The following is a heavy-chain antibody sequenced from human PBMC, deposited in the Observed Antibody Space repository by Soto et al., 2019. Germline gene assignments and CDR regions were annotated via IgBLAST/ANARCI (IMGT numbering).Heavy chain of an antibody. CDR3: ARSTHDDSSGYYTRDCYYYGMDV. J-gene: IGHJ6*02. CDR2: MNPNSGNT. D-gene: IGHD3-22*01. V-gene: IGHV1-8*01. CDR1: GYTFTSYD. Sequence: VQLVESGGGLVQPGASVKVSCKASGYTFTSYDINWVRQAPGQGLEWMGWMNPNSGNTGYAQKFQGRVTMTRNTSKSTVYMELSSLRAEDTAVYYCARSTHDDSSGYYTRDCYYYGMDVWGQGTPVTV.